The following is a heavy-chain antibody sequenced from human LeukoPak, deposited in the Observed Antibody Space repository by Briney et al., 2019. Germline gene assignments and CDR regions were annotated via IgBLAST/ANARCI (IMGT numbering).Heavy chain of an antibody. J-gene: IGHJ2*01. CDR3: ARSVITMIVVPGAYWYFDL. CDR1: GGTFSSYA. Sequence: ASVKVSCKASGGTFSSYAISWVRQAPGQGLEWMGRIIPILGIANYAQKFQGRVTITADKSTSTAYMELSSLRSEDTAVYYCARSVITMIVVPGAYWYFDLWGRGTLVTVSS. V-gene: IGHV1-69*04. CDR2: IIPILGIA. D-gene: IGHD3-22*01.